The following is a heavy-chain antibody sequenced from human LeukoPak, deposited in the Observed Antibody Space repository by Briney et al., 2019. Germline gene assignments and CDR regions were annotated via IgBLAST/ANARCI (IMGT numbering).Heavy chain of an antibody. V-gene: IGHV4-59*01. CDR2: IYYSGST. CDR3: ARDGIYQGHRYFDY. D-gene: IGHD3-16*02. J-gene: IGHJ4*02. CDR1: GFTFSSYS. Sequence: GSLRLSCAASGFTFSSYSMNWVRQPPGKGLEWLGYIYYSGSTNYNPSLKSRVTISVDTSKNQFSLKLSSVTAADTAVYYCARDGIYQGHRYFDYWGQGTLVTVSS.